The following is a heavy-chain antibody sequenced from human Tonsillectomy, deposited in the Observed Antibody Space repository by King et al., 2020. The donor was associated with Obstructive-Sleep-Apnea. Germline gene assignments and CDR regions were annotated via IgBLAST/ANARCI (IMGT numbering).Heavy chain of an antibody. CDR1: GFTFSNAW. D-gene: IGHD2-2*01. Sequence: VQLVESGGGLVKPGGSLRLSCAASGFTFSNAWMSWVRQAPGKGLEWVGRIKTKSDGGTTDYAAPVKGRFTISRDDSKNTLYLQMNSLNTEDTGVYYCTTDRSRGGSSAGDWGQGTLVAVSS. V-gene: IGHV3-15*01. CDR2: IKTKSDGGTT. CDR3: TTDRSRGGSSAGD. J-gene: IGHJ4*02.